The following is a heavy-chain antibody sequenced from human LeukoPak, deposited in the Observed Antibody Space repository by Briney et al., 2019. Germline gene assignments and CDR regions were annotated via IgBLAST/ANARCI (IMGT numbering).Heavy chain of an antibody. Sequence: MAGGSLRLSCAASGFTFSDYYMSWIRHAPGKGLEWLSSISSSSSYIYYAEALEGRFTVSRDNAKSSLYLQMNSLRAEDTAVYYCARDFVASTVTTDYYHGMDVWGQGTTVTVSS. CDR1: GFTFSDYY. CDR2: ISSSSSYI. CDR3: ARDFVASTVTTDYYHGMDV. V-gene: IGHV3-11*06. D-gene: IGHD4-17*01. J-gene: IGHJ6*02.